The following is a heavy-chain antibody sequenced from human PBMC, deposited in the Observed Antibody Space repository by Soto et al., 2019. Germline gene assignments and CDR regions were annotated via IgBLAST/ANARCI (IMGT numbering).Heavy chain of an antibody. V-gene: IGHV3-23*01. D-gene: IGHD1-26*01. CDR2: ISGGGGHT. J-gene: IGHJ5*02. CDR1: GFIFNKHS. CDR3: AKDFLGAMYNCFDP. Sequence: XESLSLSFEGSGFIFNKHSMNWVRQAPGKGLEWVSGISGGGGHTYYADSVKGRFTISRDNSKNTLFLQMKSLTAEDTAVYFCAKDFLGAMYNCFDPWGQGTLVTVSS.